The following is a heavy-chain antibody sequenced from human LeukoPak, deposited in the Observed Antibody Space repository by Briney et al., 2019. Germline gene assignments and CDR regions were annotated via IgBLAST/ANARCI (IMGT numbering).Heavy chain of an antibody. J-gene: IGHJ4*02. Sequence: PGGSLRLSCAASGFTFRTYTIHWVRQAPGKGLEWVSVISSDGSNKYYADSVKGRFTLSRDISKNTLYLQMNSLRAEDTAVYYCARGKYGDLTTYNYLDYWGQGTLVTVSS. V-gene: IGHV3-30-3*01. D-gene: IGHD4-17*01. CDR1: GFTFRTYT. CDR2: ISSDGSNK. CDR3: ARGKYGDLTTYNYLDY.